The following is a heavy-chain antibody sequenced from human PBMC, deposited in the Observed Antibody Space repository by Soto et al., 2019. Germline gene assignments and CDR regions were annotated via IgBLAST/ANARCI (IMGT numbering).Heavy chain of an antibody. D-gene: IGHD3-22*01. J-gene: IGHJ4*02. Sequence: ASVKVSCKASGYTFSSYAMHWVRQAPGQRLEWMGWINAGNGNTKYSKKFQGRVTITRDTSASTAYMELSSLRSEDTAVYYCARSSGYYSLEYWGQGTLVTVSS. CDR1: GYTFSSYA. CDR2: INAGNGNT. CDR3: ARSSGYYSLEY. V-gene: IGHV1-3*01.